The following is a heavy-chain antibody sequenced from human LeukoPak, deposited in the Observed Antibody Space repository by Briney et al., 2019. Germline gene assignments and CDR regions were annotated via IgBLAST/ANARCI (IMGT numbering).Heavy chain of an antibody. Sequence: SETLSLTCTVSGGSISSSSYYWGWIRQPPGKGLEWIGSIYYSGSTYYNPSLKSRVTISVDTSKNQFSLKLSSVTAADTAVYYCARQTYYYDSSGYYYDRYYYGMDVWAKGPRSPSP. D-gene: IGHD3-22*01. CDR2: IYYSGST. CDR1: GGSISSSSYY. CDR3: ARQTYYYDSSGYYYDRYYYGMDV. V-gene: IGHV4-39*01. J-gene: IGHJ6*02.